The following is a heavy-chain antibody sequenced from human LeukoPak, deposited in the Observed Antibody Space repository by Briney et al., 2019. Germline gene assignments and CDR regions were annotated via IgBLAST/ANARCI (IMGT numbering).Heavy chain of an antibody. CDR2: INAGNGNT. V-gene: IGHV1-3*01. CDR1: GYTFTNYA. D-gene: IGHD5-12*01. CDR3: ARGDGYSGYDATDY. Sequence: ASVNVSCKASGYTFTNYAIHWVRQAPGQRLEWVGWINAGNGNTKHSQKFQDRVTITRDTSASTAYMELSSLRSEDTAVYYCARGDGYSGYDATDYWGQGTLVTVSS. J-gene: IGHJ4*02.